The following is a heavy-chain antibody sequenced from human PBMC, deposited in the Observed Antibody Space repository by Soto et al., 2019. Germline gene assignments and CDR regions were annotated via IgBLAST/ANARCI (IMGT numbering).Heavy chain of an antibody. CDR1: GYSFTSYW. CDR3: ARDRGSYYYYGMDV. V-gene: IGHV5-10-1*01. J-gene: IGHJ6*02. D-gene: IGHD3-10*01. CDR2: IDPSDSYT. Sequence: GECLKISCKGSGYSFTSYWISWVRQMPGKGLEWMGRIDPSDSYTNYSPSFQGHVTISADKSISTAYLQWSSLKASDTAMYYCARDRGSYYYYGMDVWGQGTTVTVSS.